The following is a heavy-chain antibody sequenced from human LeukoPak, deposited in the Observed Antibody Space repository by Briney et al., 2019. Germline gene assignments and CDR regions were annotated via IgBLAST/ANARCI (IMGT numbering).Heavy chain of an antibody. CDR3: AKGRSEVVLAAMNY. D-gene: IGHD2-15*01. V-gene: IGHV3-23*01. CDR1: GFTFNNYA. Sequence: AGGSLRLPCAASGFTFNNYAMTWVRQAPGKGLEWVSGISGSGDSTYYADSVKGRFTISRDNSKDTLYLQMNTLRAEDTAIYYCAKGRSEVVLAAMNYWGQGTLVTVSS. J-gene: IGHJ4*02. CDR2: ISGSGDST.